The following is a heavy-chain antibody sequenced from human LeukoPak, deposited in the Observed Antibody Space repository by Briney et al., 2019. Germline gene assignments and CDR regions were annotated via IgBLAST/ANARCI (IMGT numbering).Heavy chain of an antibody. CDR1: GGSISSSSYY. D-gene: IGHD1-26*01. J-gene: IGHJ6*03. Sequence: SETLSLTCTVSGGSISSSSYYWGWIRQPPGKGLEWIGSIYYSGSTYYNPSLKRRVTMSVDTSKNQFSLKLTSVTAADTAIYFCARTYEIVGASAYYYYYYYMDIWSKGTTVTISS. CDR3: ARTYEIVGASAYYYYYYYMDI. CDR2: IYYSGST. V-gene: IGHV4-39*07.